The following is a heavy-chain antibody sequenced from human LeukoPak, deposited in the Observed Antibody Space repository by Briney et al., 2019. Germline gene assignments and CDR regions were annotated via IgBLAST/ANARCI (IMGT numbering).Heavy chain of an antibody. CDR2: IIPIFGTA. D-gene: IGHD3-10*01. CDR1: GGTFSSYA. J-gene: IGHJ3*02. V-gene: IGHV1-69*05. Sequence: SVKVSCKASGGTFSSYAISWVRQAPGQGREWMGGIIPIFGTANYAQKLQGRVTITTDESTSTAYMELSSLGSEDTAVYYCASPVGFKYGSDDFAIWGQGTLVTVSS. CDR3: ASPVGFKYGSDDFAI.